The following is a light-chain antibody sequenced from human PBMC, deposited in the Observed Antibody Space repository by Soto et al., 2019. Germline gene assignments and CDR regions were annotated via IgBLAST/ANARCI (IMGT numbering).Light chain of an antibody. J-gene: IGKJ2*01. Sequence: DIQMTQSPSTLSAFVGDRVTITCRASQSVSSSLAWYQQKPGKAPKLPIYDASTLESGVPSRFSGSGYGTEVTLTINSLQPGDFATYYCQQYESFSPYTFGQGTRLEI. V-gene: IGKV1-5*01. CDR3: QQYESFSPYT. CDR2: DAS. CDR1: QSVSSS.